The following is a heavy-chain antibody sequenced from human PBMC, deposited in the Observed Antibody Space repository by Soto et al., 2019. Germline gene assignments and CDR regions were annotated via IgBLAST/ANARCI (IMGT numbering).Heavy chain of an antibody. Sequence: QVQLVQSGAEVKKPGASVKVSCKASGYTFTSYDINWVRQATGQGLEWMGWMNPNSGNTGYAQKFRGRVTMTRNSSGSTAYMELSSLRSEVTAVYYCARERTGTTSMEVWGQGTRVTVSS. V-gene: IGHV1-8*01. D-gene: IGHD1-1*01. CDR3: ARERTGTTSMEV. CDR2: MNPNSGNT. J-gene: IGHJ6*02. CDR1: GYTFTSYD.